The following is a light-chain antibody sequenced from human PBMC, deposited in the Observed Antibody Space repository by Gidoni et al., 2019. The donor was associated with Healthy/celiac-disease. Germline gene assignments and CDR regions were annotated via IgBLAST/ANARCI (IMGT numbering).Light chain of an antibody. CDR2: DDS. CDR1: NIGSKS. J-gene: IGLJ2*01. V-gene: IGLV3-21*03. CDR3: QVWDSSSGVV. Sequence: SYVLTQPPSASVAPGKTARITSGGNNIGSKSVHWYQQKPGQAPVLVVYDDSDRPSGIPERFSGSNSGNTATLTISRVEAGDEADYYCQVWDSSSGVVFGGGTKLTVL.